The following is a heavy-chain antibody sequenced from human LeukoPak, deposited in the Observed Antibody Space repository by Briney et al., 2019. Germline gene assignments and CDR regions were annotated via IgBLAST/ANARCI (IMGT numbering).Heavy chain of an antibody. CDR1: GLPIADFA. Sequence: PGGSLRLSCVASGLPIADFAMHWVRQAPGKGLEWVSLISGDGVSTFYADSVKGRFSISRDNSTNSLSLEMNSLRTEDTAMYYCARESGKFDYWGQGTLAAVSS. CDR3: ARESGKFDY. CDR2: ISGDGVST. V-gene: IGHV3-43*02. J-gene: IGHJ4*02.